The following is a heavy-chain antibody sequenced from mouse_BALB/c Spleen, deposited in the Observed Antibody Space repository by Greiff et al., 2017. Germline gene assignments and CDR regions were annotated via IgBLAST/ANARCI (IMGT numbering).Heavy chain of an antibody. V-gene: IGHV5-6-4*01. J-gene: IGHJ2*01. CDR2: ISSGGSYT. CDR1: GFTFSSYT. D-gene: IGHD2-1*01. CDR3: ARERAYGNYFDY. Sequence: EVKLVESGGGLVKPGGSLKLSCAASGFTFSSYTMSWVRQTPEKRLEWVATISSGGSYTYYPDSVKGRFTISRDNAKNTLYLQMSSLKSEDTAMYYCARERAYGNYFDYWGQGTTLTVSS.